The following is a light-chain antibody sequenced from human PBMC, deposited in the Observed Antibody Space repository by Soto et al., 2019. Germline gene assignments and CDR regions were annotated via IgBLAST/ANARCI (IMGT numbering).Light chain of an antibody. CDR2: GHS. Sequence: QSVLTQPPSVSGAPGQRVTISCTGSSSNIGAGYDVHWYQQLPGTAPKLLIYGHSNRPSGVPDRFSGSKSGLTASLTISGLQAEDEADYYCSSFTTSRFYVFGPGTKLTVL. J-gene: IGLJ1*01. V-gene: IGLV1-40*01. CDR3: SSFTTSRFYV. CDR1: SSNIGAGYD.